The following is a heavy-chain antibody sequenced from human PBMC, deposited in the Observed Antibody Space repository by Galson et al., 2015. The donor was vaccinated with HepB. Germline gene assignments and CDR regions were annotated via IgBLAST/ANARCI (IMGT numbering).Heavy chain of an antibody. J-gene: IGHJ3*02. V-gene: IGHV3-64*04. CDR3: ARDTSRWGAFDI. Sequence: SLRLSCAASGFTFSTYGMHWVRQAPGKGLEYVSAISSNGGSTYYADSVKGRFTISRDNSKNTLYLQMSSLRSEDTAVYYCARDTSRWGAFDIWGQGTMVTVSS. D-gene: IGHD6-13*01. CDR2: ISSNGGST. CDR1: GFTFSTYG.